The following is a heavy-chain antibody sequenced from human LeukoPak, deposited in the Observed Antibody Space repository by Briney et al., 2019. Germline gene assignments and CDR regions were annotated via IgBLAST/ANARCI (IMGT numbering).Heavy chain of an antibody. CDR2: ISSSGSTI. V-gene: IGHV3-48*03. D-gene: IGHD3-22*01. Sequence: GGSLRLSCAASGFTFSSYEMNWVRQAPGKGLEWVSYISSSGSTIYYADSVKGRFTISRDNAKNSLYLQMNSLRAEDTAVYYCARVYYDSSGLFGPMDVWGKGTTVTVSS. CDR1: GFTFSSYE. J-gene: IGHJ6*03. CDR3: ARVYYDSSGLFGPMDV.